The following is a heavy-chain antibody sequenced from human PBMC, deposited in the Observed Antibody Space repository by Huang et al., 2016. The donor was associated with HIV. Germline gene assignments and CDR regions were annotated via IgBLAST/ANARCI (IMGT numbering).Heavy chain of an antibody. D-gene: IGHD3-16*01. CDR3: ARGDSFQY. J-gene: IGHJ1*01. V-gene: IGHV5-51*01. Sequence: EVQLVQSGAGVKKPGESLRISCKAAGYNFIDSWIGWVRQMPGRGREWMGGIYAGYSETSYSPFFEGQVTISVDKSINTAHLQWGSLKAADTATYYGARGDSFQYWGQGTLVTVSS. CDR1: GYNFIDSW. CDR2: IYAGYSET.